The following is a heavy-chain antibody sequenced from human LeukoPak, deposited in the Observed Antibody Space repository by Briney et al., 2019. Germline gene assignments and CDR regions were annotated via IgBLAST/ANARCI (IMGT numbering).Heavy chain of an antibody. Sequence: HPGGSLRLSCAASGFAFSSYTMNWVRQAPGKGLEWISYISGSSSTIYYADSVKGRFTISRDNAKNSLYLQMNSLRAEDTAVYYCARDPLYYYGSGSGTYYYYYYMDVWGKGTTVTVSS. CDR1: GFAFSSYT. V-gene: IGHV3-48*01. CDR2: ISGSSSTI. D-gene: IGHD3-10*01. J-gene: IGHJ6*03. CDR3: ARDPLYYYGSGSGTYYYYYYMDV.